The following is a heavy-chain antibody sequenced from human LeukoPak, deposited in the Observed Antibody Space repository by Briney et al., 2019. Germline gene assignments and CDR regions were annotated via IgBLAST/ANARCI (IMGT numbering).Heavy chain of an antibody. CDR2: INHSGST. CDR1: GGSFSGYY. J-gene: IGHJ4*02. Sequence: PSETLSLTCAVYGGSFSGYYWSWIRQPPGKGLEWIGEINHSGSTNYNPSLKSRVTISVDTSKNQFSLSLNSVTAADTAVYYCARRKTLFWYFDYWGQGTLVTVSS. V-gene: IGHV4-34*01. D-gene: IGHD3-3*01. CDR3: ARRKTLFWYFDY.